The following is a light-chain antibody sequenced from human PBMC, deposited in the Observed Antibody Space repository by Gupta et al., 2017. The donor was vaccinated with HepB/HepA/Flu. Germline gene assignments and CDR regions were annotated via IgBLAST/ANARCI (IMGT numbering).Light chain of an antibody. J-gene: IGKJ2*01. CDR2: WAS. CDR1: QSVLHSSNNKNY. V-gene: IGKV4-1*01. CDR3: QQEDSTPYT. Sequence: DIVMTQSPDSLAVSPGERATINCKSSQSVLHSSNNKNYLAWYQQKSGQPPKLLIYWASTRESGVPDRFSGSGSGTDFTLTISSLQAEDVAVYYCQQEDSTPYTFGQGTKVEIK.